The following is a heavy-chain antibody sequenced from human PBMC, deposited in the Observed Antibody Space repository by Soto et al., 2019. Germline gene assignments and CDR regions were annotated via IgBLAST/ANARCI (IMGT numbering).Heavy chain of an antibody. V-gene: IGHV3-23*01. D-gene: IGHD3-10*01. J-gene: IGHJ4*02. Sequence: EVQLLESGGGLVQPGGSLRLSCAASGFTFSSYAMNWVRQAPGTGLELVSVISGSGGSTYYADSVKGRFTISRDNSKNTLYLQMNSRRAEDTAVYYCAKRIYGSEFDYWGQGTLVTVSS. CDR3: AKRIYGSEFDY. CDR1: GFTFSSYA. CDR2: ISGSGGST.